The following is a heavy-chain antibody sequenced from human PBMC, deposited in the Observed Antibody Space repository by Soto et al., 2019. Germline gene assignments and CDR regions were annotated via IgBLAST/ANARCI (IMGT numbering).Heavy chain of an antibody. CDR3: ARDSEGGWHEKGYYYGMDV. D-gene: IGHD1-26*01. J-gene: IGHJ6*02. CDR1: GGTFSSYA. V-gene: IGHV1-69*06. CDR2: IIPIFGTA. Sequence: QVQLVQSGAEVKKPGSSVKVSCKASGGTFSSYAISWVRQAPGQGLEWMGGIIPIFGTANYAQKFQGRVTITADKSTSTAYMELSSLRSEDTAVYYCARDSEGGWHEKGYYYGMDVWGQGTTVTVSS.